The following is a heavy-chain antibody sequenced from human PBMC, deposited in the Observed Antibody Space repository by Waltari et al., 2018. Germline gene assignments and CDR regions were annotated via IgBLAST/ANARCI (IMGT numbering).Heavy chain of an antibody. D-gene: IGHD3-3*02. Sequence: EVQLVESGGVLIQPGGSLRLSCAASGFPVRSNYMRWVRQAPGKGLEWVSVIYSGCSTYYADSVKGRFTISRDNSKNTLYLQMNSLRAEDTAVYYCARGVLSVLDFDYWGQGTLVTVSS. J-gene: IGHJ4*02. CDR2: IYSGCST. CDR3: ARGVLSVLDFDY. CDR1: GFPVRSNY. V-gene: IGHV3-53*01.